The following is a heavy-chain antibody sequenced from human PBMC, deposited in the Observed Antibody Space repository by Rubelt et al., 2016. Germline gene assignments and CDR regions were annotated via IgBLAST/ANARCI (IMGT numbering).Heavy chain of an antibody. D-gene: IGHD3-3*01. J-gene: IGHJ5*02. CDR3: ARDDFNWFDP. CDR2: IYHSGST. CDR1: GYSISSGYY. V-gene: IGHV4-38-2*02. Sequence: QVQLQESGPGLVKPSETLSLTCTVSGYSISSGYYWGWIRQPPGKGLEWIGSIYHSGSTYYNPSLKGRVTISVATSKNQFSLKLSSVTAADTAVYYCARDDFNWFDPWGRGTLVTVSS.